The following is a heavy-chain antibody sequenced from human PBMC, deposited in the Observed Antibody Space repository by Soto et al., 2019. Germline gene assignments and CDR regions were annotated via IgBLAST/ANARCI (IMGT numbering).Heavy chain of an antibody. CDR3: AREGAAAGPLTN. D-gene: IGHD6-13*01. V-gene: IGHV4-59*01. CDR2: IYYSGST. CDR1: GFTFSDYY. Sequence: PGGSLRLSCAASGFTFSDYYIHWIRRAPGKGLEWIGYIYYSGSTNYNPSLKSRVTISVDTSKNQFSLKLSSVTAADTAVYYCAREGAAAGPLTNWGQGTLVTVSS. J-gene: IGHJ4*02.